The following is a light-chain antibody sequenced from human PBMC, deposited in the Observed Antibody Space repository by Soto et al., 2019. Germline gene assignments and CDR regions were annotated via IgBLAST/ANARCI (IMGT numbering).Light chain of an antibody. V-gene: IGLV6-57*04. J-gene: IGLJ2*01. Sequence: NFMLTQPHSVSESPGKTVTISCTRSSGSIGSNYVQWYQQRPGSAPTTVIYEDNRRPSGVPDRFSGSIDSSSNSASLTISGLKTEDEADYYCQSYDSSNAVIFGGGTKLTVL. CDR2: EDN. CDR3: QSYDSSNAVI. CDR1: SGSIGSNY.